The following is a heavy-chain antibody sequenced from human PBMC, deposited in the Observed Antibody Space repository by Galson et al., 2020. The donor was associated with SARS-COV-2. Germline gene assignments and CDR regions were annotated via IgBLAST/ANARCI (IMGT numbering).Heavy chain of an antibody. V-gene: IGHV3-30*04. CDR1: GFTFSSYA. CDR2: ISYDGSNK. CDR3: ARPRGGSYNDAFDI. Sequence: GGSLRLSCAASGFTFSSYAMHWVRQAPGKGLEWVAVISYDGSNKYYADSVKGRFTISRDNSKNTLYLQMTRLRAEDTAVYYCARPRGGSYNDAFDIWGQGTMFIFSS. D-gene: IGHD1-26*01. J-gene: IGHJ3*02.